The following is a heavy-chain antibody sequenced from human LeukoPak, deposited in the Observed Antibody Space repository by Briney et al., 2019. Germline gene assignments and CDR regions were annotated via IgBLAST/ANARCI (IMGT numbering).Heavy chain of an antibody. V-gene: IGHV3-23*01. Sequence: GGSLRLSCKASGFTFSSYAMNWVRQAPGKGLEWVSSISGSDGSTFYADSVKGRFTISRDNFKNTMFLQMNNLRAEDTAIYYCAKYQRLILTGYTSDYWGQGTLVTVSS. D-gene: IGHD3-9*01. CDR3: AKYQRLILTGYTSDY. CDR2: ISGSDGST. J-gene: IGHJ4*02. CDR1: GFTFSSYA.